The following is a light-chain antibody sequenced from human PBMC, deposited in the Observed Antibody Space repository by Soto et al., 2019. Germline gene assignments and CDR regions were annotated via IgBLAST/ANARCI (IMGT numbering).Light chain of an antibody. CDR2: AAS. J-gene: IGKJ1*01. V-gene: IGKV3-20*01. CDR3: KHYGTATRP. Sequence: EIVLTQSPGTLSLSPGESATLSCRATQSVSATYLAWYQQKPGQAPRLLIYAASSRATDIPGRFSGSGSGTDFTLAISRLEPEDFAVYWCKHYGTATRPFGQGPKVDIK. CDR1: QSVSATY.